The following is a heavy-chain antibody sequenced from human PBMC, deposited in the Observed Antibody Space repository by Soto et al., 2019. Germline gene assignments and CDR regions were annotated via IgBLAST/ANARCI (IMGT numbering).Heavy chain of an antibody. CDR1: GGTFSSYT. J-gene: IGHJ3*02. CDR2: IIPILGIA. V-gene: IGHV1-69*02. D-gene: IGHD4-17*01. Sequence: ASVKVSCKASGGTFSSYTISWVRRAPGQGLEWMGRIIPILGIANYAQKFQGRVTITADKSTSTAYMELSSLRSEDTAVYYCASTLGRTVTTLGDAFDIWGQGTMVTVSS. CDR3: ASTLGRTVTTLGDAFDI.